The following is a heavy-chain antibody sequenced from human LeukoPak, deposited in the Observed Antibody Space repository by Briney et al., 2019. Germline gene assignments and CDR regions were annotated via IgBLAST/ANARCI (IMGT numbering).Heavy chain of an antibody. D-gene: IGHD3-22*01. J-gene: IGHJ4*02. V-gene: IGHV3-23*01. CDR1: GITLSNCG. Sequence: GGSLRLSCAVSGITLSNCGISWSRQAPGKGLEWVAGMSDSGGRTSYADSGKVRFTISRDNPKNTLYLQMNSLRAEDTAVYFCAKRGVVIRVILVGFHKEAYYFDSWGQGALVTVSS. CDR3: AKRGVVIRVILVGFHKEAYYFDS. CDR2: MSDSGGRT.